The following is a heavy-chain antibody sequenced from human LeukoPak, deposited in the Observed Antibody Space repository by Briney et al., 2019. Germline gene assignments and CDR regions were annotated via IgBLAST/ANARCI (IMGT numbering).Heavy chain of an antibody. CDR3: ATGDMATIDTDGFDI. CDR1: GYTLSELS. V-gene: IGHV1-24*01. J-gene: IGHJ3*02. D-gene: IGHD5-24*01. CDR2: FDPEGGEP. Sequence: ASVKVSCKVSGYTLSELSIHWVRQAPGKGLEWMGGFDPEGGEPNYAQKFQGRVTMTEDTSTDTAYMQLTSLRSEDTAVYYCATGDMATIDTDGFDIWAQGTMVIVSS.